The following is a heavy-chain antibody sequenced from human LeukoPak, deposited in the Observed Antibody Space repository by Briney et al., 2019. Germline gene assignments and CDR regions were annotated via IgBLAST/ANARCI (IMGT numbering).Heavy chain of an antibody. CDR2: IYHSGST. CDR3: ASQFGGVTALTGDAFDI. CDR1: GGSISSGGYY. D-gene: IGHD3-16*01. V-gene: IGHV4-30-2*01. J-gene: IGHJ3*02. Sequence: SETLSLTCTVSGGSISSGGYYWSWIRQPPGKGLEWIGYIYHSGSTYYNPSLKSRVTISVDRSKNQFSLKLSSVTAADTAVYYCASQFGGVTALTGDAFDIWGQGTMVTVSS.